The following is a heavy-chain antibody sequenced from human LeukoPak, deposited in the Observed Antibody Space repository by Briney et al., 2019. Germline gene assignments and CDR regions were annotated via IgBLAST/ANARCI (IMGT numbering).Heavy chain of an antibody. Sequence: GGSVRLSCAASGFNFNTYSFNWLRQAPGKGLEWLSYVSHEDKTRYEADAAKGRFTTTRHNAKKSQYLQMSSLRAEDTALYFCVRGGTGDGNSFDYWGQGTLVTVSS. CDR3: VRGGTGDGNSFDY. CDR2: VSHEDKTR. V-gene: IGHV3-48*01. D-gene: IGHD7-27*01. CDR1: GFNFNTYS. J-gene: IGHJ4*02.